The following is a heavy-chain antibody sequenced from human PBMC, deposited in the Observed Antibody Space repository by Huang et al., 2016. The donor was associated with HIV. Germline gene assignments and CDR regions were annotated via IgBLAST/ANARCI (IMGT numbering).Heavy chain of an antibody. CDR2: ISAYNGNT. Sequence: QVQLVQSGAEVKKPGASVKVSCKASGYTFTSYGISWVRQAPGQGLEWMGWISAYNGNTSYAQKLQGRVTMTTDTSTSTAYMELRSLRSDDTAVYYCARARVITGYYYYGMDVWGQGTTVTVSS. V-gene: IGHV1-18*04. J-gene: IGHJ6*02. D-gene: IGHD3-22*01. CDR1: GYTFTSYG. CDR3: ARARVITGYYYYGMDV.